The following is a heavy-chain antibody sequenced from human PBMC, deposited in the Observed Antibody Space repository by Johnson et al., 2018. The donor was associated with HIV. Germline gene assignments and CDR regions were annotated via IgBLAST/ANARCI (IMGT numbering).Heavy chain of an antibody. CDR1: GFTVSSNY. V-gene: IGHV3-66*01. Sequence: VQLVESGGGLVQPGGSLRLSCAASGFTVSSNYMSWVRQAPGKGLEWVSVIYSGGSTYYADSVKGRFTISRANSRNTLYLQMNSLRAEDTAVYYCARGGAGGNSEGAFDIWGQGTMVTVSS. CDR3: ARGGAGGNSEGAFDI. D-gene: IGHD4-23*01. J-gene: IGHJ3*02. CDR2: IYSGGST.